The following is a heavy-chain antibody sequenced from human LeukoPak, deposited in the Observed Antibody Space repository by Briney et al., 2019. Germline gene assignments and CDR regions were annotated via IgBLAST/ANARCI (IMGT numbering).Heavy chain of an antibody. Sequence: GSLRLSCAASGLTFNNYALTWIRQAPGKGLEWVSSISGRGGNTYYADSVKGRFTISRDDSKNTLFLQMNSLRAEDTAVYYCATGYSDSLRSPLDSWGQGTLVTVSS. CDR2: ISGRGGNT. D-gene: IGHD3-22*01. CDR1: GLTFNNYA. CDR3: ATGYSDSLRSPLDS. J-gene: IGHJ5*01. V-gene: IGHV3-23*01.